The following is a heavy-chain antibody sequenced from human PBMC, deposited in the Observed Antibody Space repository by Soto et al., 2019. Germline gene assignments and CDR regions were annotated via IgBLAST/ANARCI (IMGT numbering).Heavy chain of an antibody. J-gene: IGHJ4*02. Sequence: GGSLRLSCAASGFTFSNFPMHWVRQAPGKGLEWVAVISYDGSIKYHADSVKGRFTISRDDAKNSLYLQVNSLSAEDTALYYCAKDLCSGGSCYSEGFDYWGQGTLVTV. CDR2: ISYDGSIK. D-gene: IGHD2-15*01. CDR1: GFTFSNFP. V-gene: IGHV3-30-3*01. CDR3: AKDLCSGGSCYSEGFDY.